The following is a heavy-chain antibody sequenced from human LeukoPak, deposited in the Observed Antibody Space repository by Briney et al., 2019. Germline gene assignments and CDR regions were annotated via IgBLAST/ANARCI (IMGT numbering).Heavy chain of an antibody. CDR1: GYTFTTYD. D-gene: IGHD5-12*01. V-gene: IGHV1-8*01. J-gene: IGHJ6*02. CDR2: MNPKTGKA. Sequence: ASVKVSCKASGYTFTTYDFNWIRQASGQGLEWMGWMNPKTGKAGYAQKFQGRVTMTRNTSISTAYLELSSLRPEDTAVYYCARESSGYGLPYAGMDVWGQGTTVTVSS. CDR3: ARESSGYGLPYAGMDV.